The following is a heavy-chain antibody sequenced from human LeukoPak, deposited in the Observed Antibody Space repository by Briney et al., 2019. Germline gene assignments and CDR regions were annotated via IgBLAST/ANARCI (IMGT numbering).Heavy chain of an antibody. CDR1: GFTFSRYW. Sequence: GGSLRLSCAASGFTFSRYWMSWVRQAPGKGLEWVANIKQDGSEKHYVDSVKGRFTISRDNAKNSLYLLMNNLRAEDTAVYYRARVYSGHDLEYRGQGTLVTVSS. V-gene: IGHV3-7*01. D-gene: IGHD5-12*01. CDR3: ARVYSGHDLEY. CDR2: IKQDGSEK. J-gene: IGHJ4*02.